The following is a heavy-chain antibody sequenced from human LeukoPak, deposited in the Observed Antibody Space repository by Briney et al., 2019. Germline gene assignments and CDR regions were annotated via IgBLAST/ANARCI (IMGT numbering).Heavy chain of an antibody. J-gene: IGHJ4*02. CDR2: ISGSGVST. Sequence: PGRSLRLSCAASGFTFRTSGMSWVRQAPGKGLEWVSAISGSGVSTYYADSVKGRFTISRDNSKNTLYLQMNSLRAEDTAVYYCASVLDSSGYYGVDYWGQGTLVTVSS. D-gene: IGHD3-22*01. CDR1: GFTFRTSG. V-gene: IGHV3-23*01. CDR3: ASVLDSSGYYGVDY.